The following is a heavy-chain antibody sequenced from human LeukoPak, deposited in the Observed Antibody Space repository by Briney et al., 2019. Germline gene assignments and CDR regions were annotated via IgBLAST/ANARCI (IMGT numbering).Heavy chain of an antibody. CDR1: GFTFSSYG. CDR2: IWYDGSNK. J-gene: IGHJ4*02. Sequence: PGGSLRLSCAASGFTFSSYGMHWVRQAPGKGLEWVTIIWYDGSNKYYADAVKGRVTIFRDNSKNTLYMQMNSLRAEDTAVYYCARGVMYYDSSGYLFDYWGQGILVTVSS. D-gene: IGHD3-22*01. V-gene: IGHV3-33*01. CDR3: ARGVMYYDSSGYLFDY.